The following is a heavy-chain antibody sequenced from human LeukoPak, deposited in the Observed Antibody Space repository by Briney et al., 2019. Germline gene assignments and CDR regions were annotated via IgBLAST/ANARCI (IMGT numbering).Heavy chain of an antibody. V-gene: IGHV5-51*01. D-gene: IGHD3-16*01. CDR2: IYPGDSDT. CDR3: ARHVWGSFNYFDY. J-gene: IGHJ4*02. CDR1: GYSFTSYW. Sequence: GESLKISCKGSGYSFTSYWIGWVRQMPGKGLEWMGIIYPGDSDTRYSPSFQGQVTISADKSISTAYLQWSNLKASDTAMYYCARHVWGSFNYFDYWGQGTLVTVSS.